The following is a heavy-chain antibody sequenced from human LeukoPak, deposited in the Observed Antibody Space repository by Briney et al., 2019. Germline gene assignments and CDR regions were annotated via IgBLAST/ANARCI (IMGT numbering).Heavy chain of an antibody. Sequence: SVTVSCTASGGTFSSYAISWVRQAPGQGLEWMGGIIPIFGTPNYAQKFQGRVTITADESTSTAYMELSSLRSEDTAVYYCARGWLAETTVVTPYNYWGQGTLVTVSS. CDR3: ARGWLAETTVVTPYNY. V-gene: IGHV1-69*01. CDR2: IIPIFGTP. J-gene: IGHJ4*02. CDR1: GGTFSSYA. D-gene: IGHD4-23*01.